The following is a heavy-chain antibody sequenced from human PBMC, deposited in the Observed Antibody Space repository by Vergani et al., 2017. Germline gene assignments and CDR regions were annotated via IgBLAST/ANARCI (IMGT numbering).Heavy chain of an antibody. J-gene: IGHJ4*02. CDR1: GFTFSSYA. CDR3: AKDRWWQQLVGSLCD. CDR2: ISGSGGST. Sequence: EVQLLESGGGLVQPGGSLRLSCAASGFTFSSYAMSWVRQAPGEGLEWVSAISGSGGSTYYADSVKGRFTISRYNSKNALYLQMNSLRAEDTAVYYCAKDRWWQQLVGSLCDWGQGTLVTVSS. V-gene: IGHV3-23*01. D-gene: IGHD6-13*01.